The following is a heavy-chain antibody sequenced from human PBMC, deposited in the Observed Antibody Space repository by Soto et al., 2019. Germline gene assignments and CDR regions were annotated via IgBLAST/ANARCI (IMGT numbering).Heavy chain of an antibody. CDR3: AKDRVSGDSSGYFPYFDY. J-gene: IGHJ4*02. CDR1: GFTFSSYA. CDR2: ISGSGGST. V-gene: IGHV3-23*01. D-gene: IGHD3-22*01. Sequence: PGGSLRLSCAASGFTFSSYAMSWVRQAPGKGLEWVSAISGSGGSTYYADSVKGRYTISRDNSKNTLYLQMNSLRAEDTAVYYCAKDRVSGDSSGYFPYFDYWGQGTLVTVSS.